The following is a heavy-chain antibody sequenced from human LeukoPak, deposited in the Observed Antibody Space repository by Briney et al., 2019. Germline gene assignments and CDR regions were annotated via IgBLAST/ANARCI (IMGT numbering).Heavy chain of an antibody. Sequence: PSETLSLTCTVSGGSISSYYWSWIRQPPGKGLEWIGYIYYSGSTNYNPSLKSRVTISVDTSKNQFSLKLSSVTAADTAVYYCAGGAGATTEFLDYWGQGTLVTVSS. CDR3: AGGAGATTEFLDY. V-gene: IGHV4-59*01. J-gene: IGHJ4*02. CDR2: IYYSGST. CDR1: GGSISSYY. D-gene: IGHD5-24*01.